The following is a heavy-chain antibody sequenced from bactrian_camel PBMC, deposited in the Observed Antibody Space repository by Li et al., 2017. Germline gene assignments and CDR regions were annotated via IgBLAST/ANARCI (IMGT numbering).Heavy chain of an antibody. D-gene: IGHD7*01. CDR2: INGAGART. V-gene: IGHV3S40*01. Sequence: VQLVESGGGSVRAGGSLRLSCIASGSSVSGVCMGWVRQAPGKGLEWVSFINGAGARTYYADSVKGRFTISRDNAKATVYLQLNRLKPEDSGLYYCVARRGSWCPNERIPKNFDSRGQGTQVTVS. CDR3: VARRGSWCPNERIPKNFDS. CDR1: GSSVSGVC. J-gene: IGHJ6*01.